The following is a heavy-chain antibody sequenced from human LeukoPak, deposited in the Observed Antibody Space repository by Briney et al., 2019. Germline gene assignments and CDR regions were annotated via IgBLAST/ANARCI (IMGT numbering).Heavy chain of an antibody. CDR1: GFTFSSYA. D-gene: IGHD2-8*02. Sequence: GGSLRLSCAASGFTFSSYAMSWVRQAPGKGLEWVSAISGSGGSTYYADSVKGRFTISRDNSKNTPYLQMNSLRAEDTAVYYCAKRGTAGYYFDYWGQGTLVTVSS. CDR2: ISGSGGST. J-gene: IGHJ4*02. CDR3: AKRGTAGYYFDY. V-gene: IGHV3-23*01.